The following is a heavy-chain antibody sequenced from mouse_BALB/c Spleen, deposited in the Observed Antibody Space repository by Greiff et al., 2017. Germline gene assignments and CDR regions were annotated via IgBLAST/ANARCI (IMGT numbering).Heavy chain of an antibody. Sequence: VKLQESGAELVKPGASVKLSCKASGYTFTSYYMYWVKQRPGQGLEWIGEINPSNGGTNFNEKFKSKATLTVDKSSSTAYMQLSSLTSEDSAVYYCTRAVMYWGQGTLVTVSA. CDR3: TRAVMY. V-gene: IGHV1S81*02. J-gene: IGHJ3*01. CDR2: INPSNGGT. CDR1: GYTFTSYY.